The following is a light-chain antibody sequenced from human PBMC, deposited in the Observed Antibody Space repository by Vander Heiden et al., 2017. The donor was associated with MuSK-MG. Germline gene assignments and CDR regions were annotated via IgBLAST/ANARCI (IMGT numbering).Light chain of an antibody. V-gene: IGKV3-11*01. CDR1: QSVSSY. Sequence: PGERATLSCRASQSVSSYLAWYQHKPGQAPRLLIYDASNRATGIPARFSGSGSGTDFTLTISSLEPEDFAVYYCQQRSNGLTFGGGTKVEIK. J-gene: IGKJ4*01. CDR2: DAS. CDR3: QQRSNGLT.